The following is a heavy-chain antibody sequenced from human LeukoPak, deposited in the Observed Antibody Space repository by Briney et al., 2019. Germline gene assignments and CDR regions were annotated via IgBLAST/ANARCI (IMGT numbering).Heavy chain of an antibody. CDR3: ARDTQPTINHYWYFDL. J-gene: IGHJ2*01. D-gene: IGHD5-24*01. Sequence: PSETLSLTCTVSGVSVSSGSYYWSWLRQPPGKGLEWNGYIYYSGSTNYNPSLKSRVTISVDTTKNQSSLKLSSVTTADTAVDYCARDTQPTINHYWYFDLWGRGTLVTVSS. V-gene: IGHV4-61*01. CDR2: IYYSGST. CDR1: GVSVSSGSYY.